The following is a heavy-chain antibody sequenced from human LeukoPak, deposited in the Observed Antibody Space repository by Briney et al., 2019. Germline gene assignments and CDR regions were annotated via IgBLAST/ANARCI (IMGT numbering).Heavy chain of an antibody. V-gene: IGHV3-30*01. CDR2: ISSGGTYE. Sequence: GGSLRLSCAASGFTFSNYAMHWVRQPPGKGPEWVSFISSGGTYEDYADSVKGRFTISRDNSKNTLYLQLNSLRAEDTAVYYCARDSTYYYDSGSSGPHYFDNWGQGTLVTVSS. D-gene: IGHD3-10*01. CDR1: GFTFSNYA. J-gene: IGHJ4*02. CDR3: ARDSTYYYDSGSSGPHYFDN.